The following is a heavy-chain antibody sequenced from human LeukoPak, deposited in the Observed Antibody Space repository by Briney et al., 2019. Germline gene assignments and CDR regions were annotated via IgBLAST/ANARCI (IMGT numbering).Heavy chain of an antibody. CDR2: IKQDGSEK. J-gene: IGHJ4*02. Sequence: GGSLRLSCTASGFTFGDYTVTWFRQAPGKGLEWVANIKQDGSEKYYVDSVKGRFTISRDNAKNSLYLQMNSLRAEDTAVYYCARIVISLWFGESDYFDYWGQGTLVTVSS. V-gene: IGHV3-7*01. CDR3: ARIVISLWFGESDYFDY. CDR1: GFTFGDYT. D-gene: IGHD3-10*01.